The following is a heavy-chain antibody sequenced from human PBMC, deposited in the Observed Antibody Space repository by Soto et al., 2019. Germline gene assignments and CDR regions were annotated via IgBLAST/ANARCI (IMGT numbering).Heavy chain of an antibody. Sequence: QVQLVESGGGLVKPGGSLRLSCAAAGFRFNDYYMTWIRQAPGKGLEWVSYISSGSSTIYYAHSVKGRFTISRDNAKNSLSLQMNSLRAEDTAVYYCATSSGALAASFPYYFDYWGQGTLVTVSS. CDR1: GFRFNDYY. V-gene: IGHV3-11*01. CDR2: ISSGSSTI. D-gene: IGHD6-25*01. J-gene: IGHJ4*02. CDR3: ATSSGALAASFPYYFDY.